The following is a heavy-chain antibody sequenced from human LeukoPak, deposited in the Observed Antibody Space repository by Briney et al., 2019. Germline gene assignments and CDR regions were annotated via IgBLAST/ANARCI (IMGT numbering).Heavy chain of an antibody. J-gene: IGHJ4*02. CDR3: ARTYYYGSGSYSPFDY. D-gene: IGHD3-10*01. Sequence: GASVKVSCKASGYTFTSYGISWVRQAPGQGLEWMGGIIPIFGTANYAQKFQGRVTITTDESTSTAYMELSSLRSEDTAVYYCARTYYYGSGSYSPFDYWGQGTLVTVSP. V-gene: IGHV1-69*05. CDR1: GYTFTSYG. CDR2: IIPIFGTA.